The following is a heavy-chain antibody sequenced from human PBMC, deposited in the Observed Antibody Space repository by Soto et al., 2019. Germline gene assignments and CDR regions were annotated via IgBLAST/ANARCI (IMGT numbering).Heavy chain of an antibody. Sequence: EVQLLESGGGLVQPGGSLRLSCAASGFTFSSYAMSWVRQAPGKGLEWVSAISGSGGSTYYADSVKGRFTISRDNSKNTLSLQMNSLRAEDTAVYYCAKDRFRDYYDTSASWFDPWGQGILVTVSS. D-gene: IGHD3-22*01. CDR2: ISGSGGST. J-gene: IGHJ5*02. CDR1: GFTFSSYA. CDR3: AKDRFRDYYDTSASWFDP. V-gene: IGHV3-23*01.